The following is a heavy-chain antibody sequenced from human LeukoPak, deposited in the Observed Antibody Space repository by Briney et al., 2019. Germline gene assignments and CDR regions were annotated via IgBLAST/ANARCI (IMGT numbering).Heavy chain of an antibody. V-gene: IGHV1-18*01. J-gene: IGHJ4*02. CDR1: GYTFTSYG. Sequence: ASVKVSCKASGYTFTSYGYSWVRQAPGQGLEWMGWISAYNGNTNYAQKLQGRVTMTTDTSTSTAYMELRSLRSDDTAVYYCARGSMVRGVIITGRYDYWGQGTLVTVSS. CDR2: ISAYNGNT. D-gene: IGHD3-10*01. CDR3: ARGSMVRGVIITGRYDY.